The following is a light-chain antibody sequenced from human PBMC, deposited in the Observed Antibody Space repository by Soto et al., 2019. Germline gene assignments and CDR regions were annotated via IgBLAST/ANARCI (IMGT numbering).Light chain of an antibody. Sequence: DIVMTQSPDSLAVSLGERATINCKSRQSVLYSSNSKNYLAWYQHKPGQPPKLLLYWASTRESGVPDRFSGSGSGTDFTLTISSLQAEDVAVYYCQQYYSTPWTFGQGTKVEIK. CDR3: QQYYSTPWT. CDR2: WAS. CDR1: QSVLYSSNSKNY. J-gene: IGKJ1*01. V-gene: IGKV4-1*01.